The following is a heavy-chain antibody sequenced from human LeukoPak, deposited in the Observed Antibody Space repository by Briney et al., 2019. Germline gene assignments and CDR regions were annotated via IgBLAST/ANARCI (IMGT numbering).Heavy chain of an antibody. Sequence: SETLSLTCTVSGGSISGYYWSWVRQPPGKGLEWIGYIYNSGSTKYNPSLKSRVTVSVDTSKNQFSLKLSSVTAADTAVYYCARARPDTAMAVDYWGQGTLVTVSS. CDR1: GGSISGYY. V-gene: IGHV4-59*01. J-gene: IGHJ4*02. CDR2: IYNSGST. CDR3: ARARPDTAMAVDY. D-gene: IGHD5-18*01.